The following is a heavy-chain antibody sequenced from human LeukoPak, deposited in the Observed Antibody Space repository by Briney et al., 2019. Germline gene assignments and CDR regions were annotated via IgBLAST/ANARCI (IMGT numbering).Heavy chain of an antibody. V-gene: IGHV3-66*01. CDR3: ARVYDSSGTYYFDY. J-gene: IGHJ4*02. CDR1: GFTVSSNY. Sequence: GGSLRLSCAASGFTVSSNYMSWVRQAPGKGLEWVSVIYSGGSTYYADSVKGRFTISRDNSKNTLYLQMNSLRAEDTAVYYCARVYDSSGTYYFDYWGQGTLVTVSS. D-gene: IGHD3-22*01. CDR2: IYSGGST.